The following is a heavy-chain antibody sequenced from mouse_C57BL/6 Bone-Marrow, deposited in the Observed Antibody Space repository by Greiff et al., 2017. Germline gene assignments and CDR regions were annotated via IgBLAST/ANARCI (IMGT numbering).Heavy chain of an antibody. CDR3: ARRTTVVPLDY. V-gene: IGHV1-81*01. J-gene: IGHJ2*01. Sequence: VQLVESGAELARPGASVKLSCKASGYTFTSYGISWVKQRTGQGLEWIGEIYPRSGNTYYNEKFKGKATLTADKSSSTAYMELRSLTSEYSAVYFCARRTTVVPLDYWGQGTTLTVSS. CDR1: GYTFTSYG. D-gene: IGHD1-1*01. CDR2: IYPRSGNT.